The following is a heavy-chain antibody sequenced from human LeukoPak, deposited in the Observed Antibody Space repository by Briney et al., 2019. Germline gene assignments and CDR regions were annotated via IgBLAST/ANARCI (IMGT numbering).Heavy chain of an antibody. V-gene: IGHV3-30-3*01. D-gene: IGHD3-10*01. J-gene: IGHJ6*02. Sequence: QPGGSLRLSCAASGFTFSSYAMHWVRQAPGKGLEWVAVISYDGSNKYYADSVKGRFTISRDNAKNSLYLQMNSLRAEDTALYYCAKGPIRGVYYYYGMDVWGQGTTVTVSS. CDR2: ISYDGSNK. CDR1: GFTFSSYA. CDR3: AKGPIRGVYYYYGMDV.